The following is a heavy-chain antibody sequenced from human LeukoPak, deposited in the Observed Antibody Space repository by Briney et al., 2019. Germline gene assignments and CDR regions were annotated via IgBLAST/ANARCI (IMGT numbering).Heavy chain of an antibody. J-gene: IGHJ5*02. CDR2: INPNSGGT. CDR1: GYTFTGYY. CDR3: ARLLRVGYCSTTTCNWFDP. Sequence: ASVKVSCKASGYTFTGYYMHWVRQAPGQGLEWMGWINPNSGGTNYARKFQGRVTMTRDTSISTAYMELSRLRSDDTAVYYCARLLRVGYCSTTTCNWFDPWGQGTLVTVSS. V-gene: IGHV1-2*02. D-gene: IGHD2-2*03.